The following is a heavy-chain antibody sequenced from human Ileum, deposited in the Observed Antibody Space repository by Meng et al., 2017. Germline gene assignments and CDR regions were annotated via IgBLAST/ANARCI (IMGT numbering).Heavy chain of an antibody. D-gene: IGHD3-3*02. V-gene: IGHV4-39*01. J-gene: IGHJ4*02. CDR3: ARHGAFRSHLDD. CDR1: GGSISSRTSY. CDR2: FFYGGTT. Sequence: QLQLQESGPGLVKPSHTLSLTCSVSGGSISSRTSYWGWIRQPPGMGLEWIVSFFYGGTTYYNPSLESRVTTSVDTSKSQFSLNLKSVSAADTAVYFCARHGAFRSHLDDWGQGTLVTVSS.